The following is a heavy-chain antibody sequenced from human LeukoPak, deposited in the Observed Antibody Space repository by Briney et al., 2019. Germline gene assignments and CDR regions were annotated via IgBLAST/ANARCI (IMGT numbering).Heavy chain of an antibody. V-gene: IGHV4-59*01. D-gene: IGHD3-22*01. CDR1: GGSIRSYY. J-gene: IGHJ3*02. CDR2: IYYSGST. Sequence: SETLSLTCTVSGGSIRSYYWSWIRQPPGKGLEWIGYIYYSGSTNYNHSLKSRVTISVDTSKNQFSLKLSSVTAADTAVYYCARDKKDYYDSSGYYYFAFDIWGQGTMVNVSS. CDR3: ARDKKDYYDSSGYYYFAFDI.